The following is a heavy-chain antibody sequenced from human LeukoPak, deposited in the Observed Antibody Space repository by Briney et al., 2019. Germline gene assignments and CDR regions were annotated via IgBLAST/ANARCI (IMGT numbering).Heavy chain of an antibody. CDR2: VNHSGST. D-gene: IGHD2-2*01. CDR3: ERGGFGSGIVVVPAARPSAAWFDP. Sequence: SETLSLTCAVYGGSFSGYYWSWIRQPPGKGLEWIGEVNHSGSTNYNPSLKSRVTISVDTSKNQFSLKLSSVTAADTAVYYCERGGFGSGIVVVPAARPSAAWFDPWGQGTLVTVSS. J-gene: IGHJ5*02. CDR1: GGSFSGYY. V-gene: IGHV4-34*01.